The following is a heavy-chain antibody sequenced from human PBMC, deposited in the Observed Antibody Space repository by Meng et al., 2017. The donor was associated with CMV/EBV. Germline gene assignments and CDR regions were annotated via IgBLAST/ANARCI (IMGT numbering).Heavy chain of an antibody. D-gene: IGHD3-3*01. V-gene: IGHV3-30-3*01. CDR3: ARDPHYDFWVEGSNGMDV. CDR1: GFTFSTYA. J-gene: IGHJ6*02. Sequence: GESLKISCAASGFTFSTYAMHWVRLVPGKGLEWVAVVSSDGANKYYGDSVKGRSTISRDNSKNTLYLQMNSLRTEDTALYYCARDPHYDFWVEGSNGMDVWGQGTTVTVSS. CDR2: VSSDGANK.